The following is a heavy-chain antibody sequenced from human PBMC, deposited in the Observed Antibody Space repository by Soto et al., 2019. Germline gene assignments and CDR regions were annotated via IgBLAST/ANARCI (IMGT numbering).Heavy chain of an antibody. V-gene: IGHV1-24*01. Sequence: GASVKVSCKVSGYTLTELSMHWVRQAPGKGLEWMGGFDPEDGETIYAQKFQGRVTMTEDTSTDTAYMELSSLRSEDTAVYYCATDLTVGALDLNWFDPWGQGTLVTVSS. CDR2: FDPEDGET. CDR3: ATDLTVGALDLNWFDP. D-gene: IGHD1-26*01. J-gene: IGHJ5*02. CDR1: GYTLTELS.